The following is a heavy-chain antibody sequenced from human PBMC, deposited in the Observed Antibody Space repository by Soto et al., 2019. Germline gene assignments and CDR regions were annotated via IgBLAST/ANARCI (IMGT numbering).Heavy chain of an antibody. D-gene: IGHD5-18*01. Sequence: SETLSLTCAVSGDSISSYYWSWIRQPPGKGLEWIGYIYYSGSTNYNPSLKSRVTISVDTSKNQFSLKLSSVTAADTAVYYCARFPRGYSYGHFDYWGQGTLVTVSS. CDR1: GDSISSYY. V-gene: IGHV4-59*01. CDR2: IYYSGST. CDR3: ARFPRGYSYGHFDY. J-gene: IGHJ4*02.